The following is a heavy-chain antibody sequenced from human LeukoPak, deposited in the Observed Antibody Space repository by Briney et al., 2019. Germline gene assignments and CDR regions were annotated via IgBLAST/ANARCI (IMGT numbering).Heavy chain of an antibody. Sequence: PGGSLRLSCAASGFTFSSYSMNWVRQAPGKGLEWVSSISSSSSYIYYADSVKGRFTISRDNAKNSLYLQMNSLRAEDTAVYYCARDPPPPYCGGDCSYYYYYYMDVWGKGTTVTVSS. CDR3: ARDPPPPYCGGDCSYYYYYYMDV. V-gene: IGHV3-21*01. CDR1: GFTFSSYS. CDR2: ISSSSSYI. D-gene: IGHD2-21*01. J-gene: IGHJ6*03.